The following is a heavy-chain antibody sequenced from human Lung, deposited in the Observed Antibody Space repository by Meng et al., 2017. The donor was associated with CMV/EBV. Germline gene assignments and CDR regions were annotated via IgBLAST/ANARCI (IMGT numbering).Heavy chain of an antibody. Sequence: GESXKISCAASGFTFSSYWMSWVRQAPGKGLEWVANIKQDGSEKYYVDSVKGRFTISRDNAKNSLYLQMNSLRAEDTAVYYCARGRVGTTGLDWGQGTLVTVSS. CDR1: GFTFSSYW. CDR3: ARGRVGTTGLD. J-gene: IGHJ4*02. V-gene: IGHV3-7*01. D-gene: IGHD2/OR15-2a*01. CDR2: IKQDGSEK.